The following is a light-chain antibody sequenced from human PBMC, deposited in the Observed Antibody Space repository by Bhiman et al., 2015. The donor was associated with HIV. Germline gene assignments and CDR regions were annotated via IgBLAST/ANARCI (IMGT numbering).Light chain of an antibody. V-gene: IGLV1-51*02. CDR2: ENN. J-gene: IGLJ2*01. CDR1: TSNIGQNF. Sequence: QSVLTQPPSVSAAPGQTVTISCSGSTSNIGQNFLSWFQHVPGTAPKLLIYENNKRPSGIPDRFSASKSGTSATLGITGLQTGDEADYYCATWDSSLNAGVFGGGTKLTVL. CDR3: ATWDSSLNAGV.